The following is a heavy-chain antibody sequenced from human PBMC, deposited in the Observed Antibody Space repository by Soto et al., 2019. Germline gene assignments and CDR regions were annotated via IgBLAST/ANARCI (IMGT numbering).Heavy chain of an antibody. Sequence: GSLRLSCAVSGFTFSSSEMYWVRQAPGKGLEWISYIHPSGQPIFYADSVKGRFTISRDDANNSLFLQMNGLRAEDTAVYYCARRASRWGQGTMVTVSS. CDR2: IHPSGQPI. V-gene: IGHV3-48*03. J-gene: IGHJ3*01. D-gene: IGHD1-26*01. CDR1: GFTFSSSE. CDR3: ARRASR.